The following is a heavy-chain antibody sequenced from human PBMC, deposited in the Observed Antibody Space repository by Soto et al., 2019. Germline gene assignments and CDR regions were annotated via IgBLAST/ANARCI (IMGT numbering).Heavy chain of an antibody. Sequence: GGSLRLSCAASGFTFSPSWMHWVRQAPGKDMVWVSHIRNDGRTTTYADSVKGRFTTSRDNAKNTVYLQMNSLRAEDTAVYYCARDIAYAPVFRGQGTMVTVSS. V-gene: IGHV3-74*03. D-gene: IGHD2-2*01. J-gene: IGHJ3*01. CDR3: ARDIAYAPVF. CDR1: GFTFSPSW. CDR2: IRNDGRTT.